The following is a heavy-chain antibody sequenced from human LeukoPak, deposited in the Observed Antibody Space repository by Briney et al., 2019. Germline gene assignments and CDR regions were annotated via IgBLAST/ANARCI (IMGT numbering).Heavy chain of an antibody. CDR3: ARGFGGGSSLQGDAFDI. J-gene: IGHJ3*02. V-gene: IGHV4-34*01. Sequence: PSETLSLTCAVYGGSFSGYYWSWIRQPPGKGLEWIGEINHSGSTNYNPSLKSRVTISVDTSKNQFSLKLSSVTAADTAVYYCARGFGGGSSLQGDAFDIWGQGTMVTVSS. D-gene: IGHD3-16*01. CDR2: INHSGST. CDR1: GGSFSGYY.